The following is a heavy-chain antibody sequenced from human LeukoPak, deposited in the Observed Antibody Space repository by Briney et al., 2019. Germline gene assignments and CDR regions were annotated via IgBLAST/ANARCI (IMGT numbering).Heavy chain of an antibody. Sequence: SETLSLTCTVSGGSISSSSYYWGWIRQPPGKGLEWIGEINHSGSTNYNPSLKSRVTISVDTSKNQFSLKLSSVTAADTAVYYCAREGKYYDILTGPEGYYFDYWGQGTLVTVSS. J-gene: IGHJ4*02. CDR3: AREGKYYDILTGPEGYYFDY. V-gene: IGHV4-39*07. CDR2: INHSGST. D-gene: IGHD3-9*01. CDR1: GGSISSSSYY.